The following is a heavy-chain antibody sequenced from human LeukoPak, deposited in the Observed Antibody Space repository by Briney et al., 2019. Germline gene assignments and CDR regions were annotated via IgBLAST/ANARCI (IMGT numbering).Heavy chain of an antibody. V-gene: IGHV4-34*01. CDR3: ARGRQRGIAVAGTYFDY. CDR1: GGSFSGYY. Sequence: PSETLSLTCAVYGGSFSGYYWSWIRQPPGKGLEWIGEINHSGSTNYNPSLKSRVTISVDTSKNQFSLKLSSVTAADTAVYYCARGRQRGIAVAGTYFDYWGQGTLVTVSS. CDR2: INHSGST. D-gene: IGHD6-19*01. J-gene: IGHJ4*02.